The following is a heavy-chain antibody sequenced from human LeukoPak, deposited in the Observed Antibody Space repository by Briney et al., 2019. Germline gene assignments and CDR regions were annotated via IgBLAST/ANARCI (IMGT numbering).Heavy chain of an antibody. CDR2: IYPDDSDT. V-gene: IGHV5-51*01. CDR3: ARRAYYSVSGSYRWFDS. D-gene: IGHD3-10*01. J-gene: IGHJ5*01. Sequence: GESLKISFEGSGYSFTSYWIGWVRQMPGKGLEWMGMIYPDDSDTRYGPSFQGQVTISVDKSISTAYLQWSSLKASDTAMYYCARRAYYSVSGSYRWFDSWGQGTLVTVSS. CDR1: GYSFTSYW.